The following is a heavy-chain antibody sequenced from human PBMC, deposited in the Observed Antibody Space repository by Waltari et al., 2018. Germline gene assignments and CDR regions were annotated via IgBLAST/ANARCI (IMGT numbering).Heavy chain of an antibody. V-gene: IGHV4-30-2*01. Sequence: QLQLQESGSGLVKPSQTLSLTCAVSGGSISSGGYSWSWIRQPPGKGLEWIGYICHRWSTYYNPSLKSRVTISLDSSKNQFSLKLSSVTAADTAVYYCARDLDHSSSGLGYWGQGTLVTVSS. CDR1: GGSISSGGYS. CDR2: ICHRWST. J-gene: IGHJ4*02. CDR3: ARDLDHSSSGLGY. D-gene: IGHD6-13*01.